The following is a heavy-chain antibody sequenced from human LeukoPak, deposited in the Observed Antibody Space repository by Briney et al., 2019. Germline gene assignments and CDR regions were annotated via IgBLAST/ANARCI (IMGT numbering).Heavy chain of an antibody. CDR2: INPNSGGT. Sequence: ASVKVSCKASGYTFTGYYMHWVRQAPGQGLEWMGWINPNSGGTNHAQKFQGRVTMTRDTSISTAYMELSRLRSDDTAVYYCARVGNYQRFGFWGQGTLVTVSS. V-gene: IGHV1-2*02. J-gene: IGHJ4*02. D-gene: IGHD5-24*01. CDR1: GYTFTGYY. CDR3: ARVGNYQRFGF.